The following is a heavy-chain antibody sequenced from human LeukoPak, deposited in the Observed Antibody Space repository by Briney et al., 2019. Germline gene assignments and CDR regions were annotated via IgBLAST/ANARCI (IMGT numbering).Heavy chain of an antibody. D-gene: IGHD7-27*01. CDR2: VSAYNGNT. CDR1: GYTFTTYG. V-gene: IGHV1-18*01. Sequence: GASVKVSFKASGYTFTTYGISWVRQAPGQGLEWMGWVSAYNGNTNYAQKLQSRVTMTTDTSANTAYMELGSLRSDDTAVYYCARGLLTARARDAFDIWGQGTMVTVSS. J-gene: IGHJ3*02. CDR3: ARGLLTARARDAFDI.